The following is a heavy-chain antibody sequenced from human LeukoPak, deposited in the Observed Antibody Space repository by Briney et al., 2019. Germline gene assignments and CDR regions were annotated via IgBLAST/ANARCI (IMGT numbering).Heavy chain of an antibody. Sequence: SETLSLTCTVSGGSISSGSYYWSWIRQPAGKGLEWIGRIYTSGSTNYNPSLKSRVTISVDTSKNQFSLKLSSVTAADTAVYYCARADYDILTGQDNFDYWGQGTLVTVSS. V-gene: IGHV4-61*02. CDR2: IYTSGST. D-gene: IGHD3-9*01. CDR1: GGSISSGSYY. CDR3: ARADYDILTGQDNFDY. J-gene: IGHJ4*02.